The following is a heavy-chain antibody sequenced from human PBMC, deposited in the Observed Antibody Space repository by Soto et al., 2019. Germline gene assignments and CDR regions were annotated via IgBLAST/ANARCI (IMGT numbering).Heavy chain of an antibody. CDR2: IYSAGSA. Sequence: PGGSLRLSCAASGFTVSSYYMSWVRQAPGKGLEWVSVIYSAGSADFADSVKGRFTISRDNSKNTLYLQMSSLRAEYTAVYYCARVPSSSYHYFDYWGQGTLVTVSS. CDR3: ARVPSSSYHYFDY. V-gene: IGHV3-66*01. D-gene: IGHD6-13*01. J-gene: IGHJ4*02. CDR1: GFTVSSYY.